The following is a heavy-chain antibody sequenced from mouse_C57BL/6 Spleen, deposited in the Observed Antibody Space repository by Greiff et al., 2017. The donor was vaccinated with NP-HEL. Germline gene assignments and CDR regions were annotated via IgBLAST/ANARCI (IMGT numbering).Heavy chain of an antibody. CDR3: ARRMDY. J-gene: IGHJ4*01. CDR2: ISNKANGYTT. Sequence: EVKLVESGGGLVQPGGSLSLSCAASGFTFTDYYMSWVRQPPGKGLEWLGFISNKANGYTTEYSVSVKGRYTISRDNSQSILYLQMEAQRAEDSATYYCARRMDYWGQGTSVTVSS. V-gene: IGHV7-3*01. CDR1: GFTFTDYY.